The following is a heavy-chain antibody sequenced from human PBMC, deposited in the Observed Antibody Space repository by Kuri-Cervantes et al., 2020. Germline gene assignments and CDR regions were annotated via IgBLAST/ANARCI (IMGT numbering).Heavy chain of an antibody. Sequence: ETLSLTCAASGFTFSSYAMSWVRQAPGKGLVWVSRINSDGSSTSYADSVKGRFTISRDNAKNTLYLQMNSLRAEDTAVYYCARANLPYFDWLFSDAFDVWGQETMVTVSS. V-gene: IGHV3-74*01. CDR1: GFTFSSYA. D-gene: IGHD3-9*01. CDR2: INSDGSST. CDR3: ARANLPYFDWLFSDAFDV. J-gene: IGHJ3*01.